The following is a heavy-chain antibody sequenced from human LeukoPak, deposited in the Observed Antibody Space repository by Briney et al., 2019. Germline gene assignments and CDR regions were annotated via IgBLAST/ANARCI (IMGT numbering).Heavy chain of an antibody. D-gene: IGHD4-17*01. V-gene: IGHV3-66*01. J-gene: IGHJ5*02. CDR3: AKVSDYGDYGFLYNWFDP. CDR2: IYSGGST. CDR1: GFTVSSNY. Sequence: GGSLRLSCAASGFTVSSNYMSWVRQAPGKGLEWVSVIYSGGSTYYADSVKGRFTISRDNSKNTLYLQMNSLRAEDTAVYYCAKVSDYGDYGFLYNWFDPWGQGTLVTVSS.